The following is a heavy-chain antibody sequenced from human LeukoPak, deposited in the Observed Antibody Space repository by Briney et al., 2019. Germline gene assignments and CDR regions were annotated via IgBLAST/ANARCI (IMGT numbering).Heavy chain of an antibody. V-gene: IGHV3-30*02. J-gene: IGHJ6*03. D-gene: IGHD3-10*01. CDR2: IRYDGSNQ. CDR3: AKDPRGSGSYYYYMDV. Sequence: PGRSLRLSCAASGFTFSSYGMHWVRQAPGKGLEWVAFIRYDGSNQYYADSVKGRFTISRDNSKNTLYVQMNSLRAEDTAVYYCAKDPRGSGSYYYYMDVWGKGITVTVSS. CDR1: GFTFSSYG.